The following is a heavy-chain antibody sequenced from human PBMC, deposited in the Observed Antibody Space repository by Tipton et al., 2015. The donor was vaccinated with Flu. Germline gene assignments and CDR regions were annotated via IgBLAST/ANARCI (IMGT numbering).Heavy chain of an antibody. Sequence: SLRLSCVVTGLSVSTDYMSWVRQAPRQGLEWVSVTYRGGITHFADSVRGRFTIAKDNSTNTVYLQMHSLRAEDTAIYYCARARSGDYYYSMDVWGQGTTVIVSS. CDR3: ARARSGDYYYSMDV. CDR1: GLSVSTDY. J-gene: IGHJ6*02. D-gene: IGHD3-3*01. CDR2: TYRGGIT. V-gene: IGHV3-53*01.